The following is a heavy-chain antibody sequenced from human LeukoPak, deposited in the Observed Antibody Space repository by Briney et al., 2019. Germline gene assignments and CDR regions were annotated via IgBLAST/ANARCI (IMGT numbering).Heavy chain of an antibody. Sequence: GGSLRLSCAASGFTFSSYAMTWVRQAPGKGLEWVSAISNSASSTYYADSVKGRFTISRDNSKNTLYLQMNSLKAEDTAVYYCARLSIAAAGTGQAVDYWGQGTLVTVSS. CDR2: ISNSASST. CDR3: ARLSIAAAGTGQAVDY. D-gene: IGHD6-13*01. J-gene: IGHJ4*02. V-gene: IGHV3-23*01. CDR1: GFTFSSYA.